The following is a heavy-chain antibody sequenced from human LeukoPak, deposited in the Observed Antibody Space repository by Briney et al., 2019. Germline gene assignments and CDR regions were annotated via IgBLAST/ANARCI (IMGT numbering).Heavy chain of an antibody. Sequence: GGSLRLSCAASGFILSNYAMSWVRQAPGKGLEWVSAISGSGGTTYYADSVKGRFTISRDNSKTTVYLQMSSLRVEDTAVYYCAHPGVLIPLWGQGTLVTVSS. CDR2: ISGSGGTT. CDR1: GFILSNYA. J-gene: IGHJ4*02. CDR3: AHPGVLIPL. D-gene: IGHD7-27*01. V-gene: IGHV3-23*01.